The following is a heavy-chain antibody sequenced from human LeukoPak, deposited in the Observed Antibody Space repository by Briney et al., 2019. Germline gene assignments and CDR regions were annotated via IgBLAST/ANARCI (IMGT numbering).Heavy chain of an antibody. CDR3: ARETISSSWSHHYYGMDV. J-gene: IGHJ6*02. CDR2: INAGNGNT. Sequence: ASVKVSCKASGYTFTSYAMQWVRQAPGQRLEWMGWINAGNGNTKYSQKFQGGVSVTRDTSANTAYMELSSLRSEDTAVYFCARETISSSWSHHYYGMDVWGQGTTVTVSS. CDR1: GYTFTSYA. D-gene: IGHD6-13*01. V-gene: IGHV1-3*01.